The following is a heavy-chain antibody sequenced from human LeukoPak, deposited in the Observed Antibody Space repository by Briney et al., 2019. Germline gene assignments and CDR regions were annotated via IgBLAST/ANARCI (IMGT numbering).Heavy chain of an antibody. CDR2: ISGSGGST. D-gene: IGHD3-10*01. V-gene: IGHV3-23*01. J-gene: IGHJ4*02. CDR1: GFTFSSYA. CDR3: AKDLYGSGSYPVDY. Sequence: PGGSLRLSCAASGFTFSSYAMSWVRQAPGKGLEWVSAISGSGGSTYYADSVKGRFTISRDNSKNTLYLQMNSLRAEDTAVYYRAKDLYGSGSYPVDYWGQGTLVTVSS.